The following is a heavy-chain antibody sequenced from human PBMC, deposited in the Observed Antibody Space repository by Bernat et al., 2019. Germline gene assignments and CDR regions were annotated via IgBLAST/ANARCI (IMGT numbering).Heavy chain of an antibody. D-gene: IGHD4-17*01. Sequence: QVQLVQSGAEVKKPGASVMVSCKTSGYTFTSYAMHWVRQAPGQRPEWMGWINTVNGNTKYLQNFQGRVTITRDTSASTAYMELSSLRSEDTAIYYCVGGVTTGYWGQGTLVTVSS. CDR3: VGGVTTGY. CDR1: GYTFTSYA. V-gene: IGHV1-3*04. J-gene: IGHJ4*02. CDR2: INTVNGNT.